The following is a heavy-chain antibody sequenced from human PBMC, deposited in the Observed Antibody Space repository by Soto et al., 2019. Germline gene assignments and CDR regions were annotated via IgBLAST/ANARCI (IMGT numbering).Heavy chain of an antibody. CDR1: SLTLSDAW. V-gene: IGHV3-15*07. CDR2: IKTKADGGTT. Sequence: EVQLVESGGGLVQPGESLRLSCAASSLTLSDAWINWVRQAPGKGLEWVGRIKTKADGGTTDYATSVKGRFTISREDSKNTVYLQMNSLKIEDTAVYYCTTVFGFVWGQGTLVIVSS. CDR3: TTVFGFV. J-gene: IGHJ4*02. D-gene: IGHD3-10*01.